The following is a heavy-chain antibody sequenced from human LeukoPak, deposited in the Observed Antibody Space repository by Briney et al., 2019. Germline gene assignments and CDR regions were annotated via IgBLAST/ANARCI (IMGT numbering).Heavy chain of an antibody. D-gene: IGHD6-13*01. CDR1: GYTFTGYY. J-gene: IGHJ4*02. Sequence: ASVKVSCKASGYTFTGYYMHWVRQAPGQGLEWMGWINPNSGGTNYAQKFQGRVTMTRDTSTSTVYMELSSLRSEDTAVYYCAGIAATGYYYFDYWGQGTLVTVSS. CDR3: AGIAATGYYYFDY. CDR2: INPNSGGT. V-gene: IGHV1-2*02.